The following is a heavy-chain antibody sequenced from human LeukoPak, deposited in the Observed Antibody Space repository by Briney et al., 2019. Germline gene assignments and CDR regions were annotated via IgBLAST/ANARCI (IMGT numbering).Heavy chain of an antibody. Sequence: ASVKVSCKASGYSFTSYDINWVRQATGQGLEWMGWMNPNSGNRGCAQKFQGRVTMTRNNSISTAYMELSSLSSEDTAVYYCARVTHYYYGMDVWGQRTTVIVSS. CDR2: MNPNSGNR. CDR3: ARVTHYYYGMDV. D-gene: IGHD1-14*01. V-gene: IGHV1-8*01. J-gene: IGHJ6*02. CDR1: GYSFTSYD.